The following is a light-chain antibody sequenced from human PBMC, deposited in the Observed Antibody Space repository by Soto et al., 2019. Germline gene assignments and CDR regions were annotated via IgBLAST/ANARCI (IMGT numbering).Light chain of an antibody. Sequence: SYELTQPPSVSVPPGQTASITCSGDRVGDKYIYWYQQKPGQTPVLVIFQDTKRPSGIPERFSGSNSGNTATLTISETQALDEADYYCQTWDTSGTGVFGPGTKVTVL. V-gene: IGLV3-1*01. CDR3: QTWDTSGTGV. CDR2: QDT. CDR1: RVGDKY. J-gene: IGLJ1*01.